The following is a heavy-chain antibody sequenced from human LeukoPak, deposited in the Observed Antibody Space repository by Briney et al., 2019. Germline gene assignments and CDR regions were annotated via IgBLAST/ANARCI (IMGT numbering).Heavy chain of an antibody. CDR1: GGSISSYY. Sequence: SETLSLTCTVSGGSISSYYWSWIRQPPGKGLEWIGYISYSGSINYNPSLKSRVTISVDTSKNQFSLKLSSVTAADTAVYYCARDQAISRFDYWGQETLVTVSS. J-gene: IGHJ4*02. CDR3: ARDQAISRFDY. D-gene: IGHD2-2*01. V-gene: IGHV4-59*01. CDR2: ISYSGSI.